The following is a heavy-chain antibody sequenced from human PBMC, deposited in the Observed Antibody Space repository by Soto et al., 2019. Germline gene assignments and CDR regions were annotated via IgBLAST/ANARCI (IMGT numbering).Heavy chain of an antibody. D-gene: IGHD4-17*01. CDR2: INPSGGST. CDR3: ARIYGNFDY. V-gene: IGHV1-46*01. Sequence: QVQLVQSGAEVKKPGASVKVSCKASGYTFTSYYMHWVRQAPGQGLEWMGIINPSGGSTSYAQKFXXRXTXXRDTSTSTVYMELSSLRSEDTAVYYCARIYGNFDYWGQGTLVTVSS. J-gene: IGHJ4*02. CDR1: GYTFTSYY.